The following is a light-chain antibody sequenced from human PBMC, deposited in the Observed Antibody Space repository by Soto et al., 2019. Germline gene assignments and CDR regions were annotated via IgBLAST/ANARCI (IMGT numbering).Light chain of an antibody. CDR3: QQSSSGPFT. CDR1: QSISTY. J-gene: IGKJ2*01. V-gene: IGKV1-39*01. Sequence: DIQMTQSPDSLSASVGDRVTITCRASQSISTYLHWYQQKPGKAPKLLVHSVSNLQSGVPSRFTGSRSGTDFTLTISSLQPEDFATYFCQQSSSGPFTFGQGTKLEI. CDR2: SVS.